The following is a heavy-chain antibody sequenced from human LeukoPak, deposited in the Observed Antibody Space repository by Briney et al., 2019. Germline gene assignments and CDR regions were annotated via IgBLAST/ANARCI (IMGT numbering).Heavy chain of an antibody. Sequence: GASVKVSCKASGYTFTNYAMHWVRQAPGQRLEWMGWINAGNGNTEYSQKFQGRVTITADESTSTAYMELSSLRSEDTAVYYCARSKGGYYYDSSGRNPRFDYWGQGTLVTVSS. J-gene: IGHJ4*02. V-gene: IGHV1-3*01. CDR2: INAGNGNT. D-gene: IGHD3-22*01. CDR3: ARSKGGYYYDSSGRNPRFDY. CDR1: GYTFTNYA.